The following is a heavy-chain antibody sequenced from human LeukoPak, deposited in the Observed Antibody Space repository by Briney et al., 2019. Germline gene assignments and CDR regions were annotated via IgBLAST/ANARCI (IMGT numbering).Heavy chain of an antibody. D-gene: IGHD2-15*01. Sequence: SPQTLSLTCTVSGGSISSGGYYWSWIRQHPGKGLEWIVYIYYSGSTYYNPSLKSRVTISVDASKHQFSLKLSSVTAADTAVYYCARSEDCSGGSCYTVTPPDYWGQGTLVTVSS. CDR3: ARSEDCSGGSCYTVTPPDY. V-gene: IGHV4-31*03. CDR2: IYYSGST. CDR1: GGSISSGGYY. J-gene: IGHJ4*02.